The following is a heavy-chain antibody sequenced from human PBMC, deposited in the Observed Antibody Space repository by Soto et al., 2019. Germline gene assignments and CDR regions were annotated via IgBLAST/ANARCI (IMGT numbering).Heavy chain of an antibody. Sequence: QVRLQESGPGLVKTSGTLSLTCDVSGDSISSINWWIWVRQPPGKGLRWIGEVYHTGTTNYNPALKSRVTISVDKSQNHFSLNVTSVTAADTAVSYCARSSGFFGISVLDMWGQGPLVTVSS. CDR3: ARSSGFFGISVLDM. V-gene: IGHV4-4*02. J-gene: IGHJ4*01. CDR1: GDSISSINW. CDR2: VYHTGTT. D-gene: IGHD1-20*01.